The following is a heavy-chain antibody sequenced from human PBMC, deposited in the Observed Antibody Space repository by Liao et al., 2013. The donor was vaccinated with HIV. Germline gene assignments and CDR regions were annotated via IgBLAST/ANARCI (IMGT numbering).Heavy chain of an antibody. CDR3: ARENAYSYGSYHYYYYMDV. CDR2: IYASGTT. Sequence: QVQLQESGPGLVKPSQTLSLTCTVSGGSISSGSFYWSWIRQPAGKGLEWIGRIYASGTTNYNPSLKSRVTISVDTSKNQFSLNLSSVTAADTAVYYCARENAYSYGSYHYYYYMDVWGKGPRSPSP. J-gene: IGHJ6*03. CDR1: GGSISSGSFY. V-gene: IGHV4-61*02. D-gene: IGHD5-18*01.